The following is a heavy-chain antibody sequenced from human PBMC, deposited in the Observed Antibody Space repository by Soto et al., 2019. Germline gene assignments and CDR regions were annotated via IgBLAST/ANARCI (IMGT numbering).Heavy chain of an antibody. Sequence: QVQLVQSGGEVKKPGASVKVSCNCSDHTFTYYGINWVRRAPGQGLEWMGWISGYNGNTKYAQKFLDRVTMSADTSTRTAFMEMRRLPSDDTAVYFCGATGGHYFVLDVWGQGTTVTVSS. CDR3: GATGGHYFVLDV. D-gene: IGHD2-8*02. CDR1: DHTFTYYG. CDR2: ISGYNGNT. J-gene: IGHJ6*02. V-gene: IGHV1-18*01.